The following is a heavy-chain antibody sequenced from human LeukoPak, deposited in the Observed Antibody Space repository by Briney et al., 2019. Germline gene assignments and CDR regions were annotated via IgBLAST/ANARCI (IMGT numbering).Heavy chain of an antibody. J-gene: IGHJ4*02. CDR2: IYYSGST. D-gene: IGHD6-19*01. CDR3: ARESVLAGHFDY. CDR1: GGSISSYY. Sequence: SETLSLTCTVSGGSISSYYWSWIRQPPGKGLEWIGYIYYSGSTNYNPSLKSRVTISVDTSKNQFSLKLSSVTAADTAVYYCARESVLAGHFDYWGQGTLVTVSS. V-gene: IGHV4-59*01.